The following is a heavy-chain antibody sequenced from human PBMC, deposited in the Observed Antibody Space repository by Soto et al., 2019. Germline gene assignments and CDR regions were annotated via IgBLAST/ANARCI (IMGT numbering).Heavy chain of an antibody. CDR2: IYYSGST. Sequence: QVQLQESGPGLVKPSQTLSLTCTVSGGSISSGGYYWCWIRQHPGKGLEWIGYIYYSGSTYYNPSLKSRVTISVDTSKNQFSLKLSSVTAADTAVYYCARVGDYGDDDAFDIWGQGTMVTVSS. CDR3: ARVGDYGDDDAFDI. D-gene: IGHD4-17*01. J-gene: IGHJ3*02. V-gene: IGHV4-31*03. CDR1: GGSISSGGYY.